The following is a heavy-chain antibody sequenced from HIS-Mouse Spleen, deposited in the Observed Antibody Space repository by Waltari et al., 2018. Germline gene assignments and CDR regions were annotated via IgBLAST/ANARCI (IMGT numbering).Heavy chain of an antibody. J-gene: IGHJ3*02. Sequence: EVQLVESGGGLVQPGGSLRLSCAASGFTFSSYWMHWVRQAPGKGLVWVSRINRDGSGTSYADSVKGRFTISRDNAKNTLYLQMNSLRAEDTAVYYCARGSRVGATSYAFDIWGQGTMVTVSS. D-gene: IGHD1-26*01. CDR3: ARGSRVGATSYAFDI. CDR1: GFTFSSYW. V-gene: IGHV3-74*01. CDR2: INRDGSGT.